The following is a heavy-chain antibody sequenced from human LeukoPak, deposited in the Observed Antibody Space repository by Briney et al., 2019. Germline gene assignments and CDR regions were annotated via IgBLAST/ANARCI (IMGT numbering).Heavy chain of an antibody. J-gene: IGHJ4*01. D-gene: IGHD6-19*01. Sequence: PSETLSLTCAVSGGSISSSNWWSWVRQPPGKGLEWIGEIYHSGSTNYNPSLKSRVTISVDTSKNQFSLKLSSVTAADTAVYYCARPVPGTFGPMDNWGHGTLVTVSS. V-gene: IGHV4-4*02. CDR2: IYHSGST. CDR3: ARPVPGTFGPMDN. CDR1: GGSISSSNW.